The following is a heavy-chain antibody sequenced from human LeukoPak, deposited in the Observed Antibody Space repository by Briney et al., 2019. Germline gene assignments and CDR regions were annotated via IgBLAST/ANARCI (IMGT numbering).Heavy chain of an antibody. V-gene: IGHV3-33*01. J-gene: IGHJ4*02. Sequence: VGSPRLSRAASGFNLRSYGMHWVRQAPGKGLEWGTSIWFDGSNIHYADSVKGRVIISRDNSKSALYLQMNSLRAEDTAIYYCARDSLPMAVTGPFDHWGQGALVTVSS. CDR3: ARDSLPMAVTGPFDH. CDR1: GFNLRSYG. CDR2: IWFDGSNI. D-gene: IGHD6-19*01.